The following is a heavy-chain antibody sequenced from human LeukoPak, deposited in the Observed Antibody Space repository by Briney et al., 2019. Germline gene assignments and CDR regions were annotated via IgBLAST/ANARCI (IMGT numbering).Heavy chain of an antibody. CDR1: GFTFRSYS. V-gene: IGHV3-23*01. D-gene: IGHD5-18*01. CDR2: FSGISTAT. CDR3: AKDSGINGYYPFDS. Sequence: PGGSLRLSCAASGFTFRSYSMNWVRQAPGKGLEWVAAFSGISTATYYADSVTGRFTISRDNSKNTLYLQMNNLRAEDTAIYYCAKDSGINGYYPFDSWGQGTLVTVSS. J-gene: IGHJ4*02.